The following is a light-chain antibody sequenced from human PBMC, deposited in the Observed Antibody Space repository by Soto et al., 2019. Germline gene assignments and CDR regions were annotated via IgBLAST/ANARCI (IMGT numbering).Light chain of an antibody. CDR1: QNIHTK. Sequence: DIQMTQSPSTLSVSLGDRVTISCRASQNIHTKLAWYQQKPGQAPRLLIYDASNRASGIPARFSGSGSGTEFTLTISGLQSEDFAVYYCQQYSNCRTFGQGTKVDI. CDR3: QQYSNCRT. V-gene: IGKV3D-15*01. J-gene: IGKJ1*01. CDR2: DAS.